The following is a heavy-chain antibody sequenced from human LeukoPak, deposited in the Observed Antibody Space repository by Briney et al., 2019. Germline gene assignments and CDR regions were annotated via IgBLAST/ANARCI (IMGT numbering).Heavy chain of an antibody. CDR3: ARVVMAHSNWFDP. Sequence: SETLSLTCTVSGGSISSYYWSWIRQPPGKGLEWIGYIYYSGSTNYNPSLKSRVTISVDTSKNQFSLKLSSVTAADTAVYYCARVVMAHSNWFDPWGQGTLVTVSS. CDR1: GGSISSYY. J-gene: IGHJ5*02. CDR2: IYYSGST. D-gene: IGHD3-22*01. V-gene: IGHV4-59*12.